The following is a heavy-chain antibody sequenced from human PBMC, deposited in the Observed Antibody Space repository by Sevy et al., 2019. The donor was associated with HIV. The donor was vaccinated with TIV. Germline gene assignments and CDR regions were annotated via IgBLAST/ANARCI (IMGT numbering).Heavy chain of an antibody. CDR3: ARALGGSSWYGGYYFDY. Sequence: SQTPSLTCAISGDSVSSNSAAWNWIRQSPSRGLEWLGTTYDRSKWYNDYAVSEKRRITINPDTSMNQFSLQLNSVAPEDTAVDYCARALGGSSWYGGYYFDYWGQGTLVTVSS. V-gene: IGHV6-1*01. CDR1: GDSVSSNSAA. J-gene: IGHJ4*02. CDR2: TYDRSKWYN. D-gene: IGHD6-13*01.